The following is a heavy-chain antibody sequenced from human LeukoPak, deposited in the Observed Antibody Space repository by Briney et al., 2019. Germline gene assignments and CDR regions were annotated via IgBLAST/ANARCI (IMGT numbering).Heavy chain of an antibody. J-gene: IGHJ4*02. CDR3: ARTDIVGVTYYFDF. D-gene: IGHD1-26*01. CDR2: IYASGST. CDR1: GGPISGGSFY. Sequence: SETLSLTCTVSGGPISGGSFYWSWIRQPAGKGLEWIGRIYASGSTNYNPSLKSRVTISVDTSKNQFSLKLSSVTAAYTAVYYCARTDIVGVTYYFDFWGQGTLVTVSS. V-gene: IGHV4-61*02.